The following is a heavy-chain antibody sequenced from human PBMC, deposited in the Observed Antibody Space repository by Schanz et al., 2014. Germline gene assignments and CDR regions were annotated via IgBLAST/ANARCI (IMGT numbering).Heavy chain of an antibody. CDR3: ARDFSAYVGNYFDY. D-gene: IGHD5-12*01. J-gene: IGHJ4*02. CDR2: IIPILGIA. V-gene: IGHV1-69*08. Sequence: QVQLVQSGAEVKKPGSSMKVSCKASGGTFNSYTINWVRQAPGQGLEWMGRIIPILGIANYAQKFQGRVTITADRSTSTAYMELSSLRSDDTAVYYCARDFSAYVGNYFDYWGLGTLVTVSS. CDR1: GGTFNSYT.